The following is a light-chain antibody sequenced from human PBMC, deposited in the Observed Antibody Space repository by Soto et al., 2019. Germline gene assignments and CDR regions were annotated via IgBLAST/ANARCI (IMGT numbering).Light chain of an antibody. CDR2: DAS. J-gene: IGKJ4*01. CDR1: QTVYRF. CDR3: QQHGTWPLT. Sequence: EIVLTQSPATLSLSPGERATLSCRASQTVYRFLTWYQQKPGPAPSLLIYDASNRATGIPARFSGRGSGTEFTLTISSLEPEDSAVYYCQQHGTWPLTFGGGTKVEI. V-gene: IGKV3-11*01.